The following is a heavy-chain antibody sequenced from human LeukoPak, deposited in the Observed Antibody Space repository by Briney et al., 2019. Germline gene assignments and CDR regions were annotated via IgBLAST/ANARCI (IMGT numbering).Heavy chain of an antibody. CDR2: IIPILGIA. D-gene: IGHD1-1*01. Sequence: SVEVSCKASGGTFSSYAISWVRQAPGQGLEWMGRIIPILGIANYAQKFQGRVTITADKSTSTAYMELSSLRSEDTAVYYCAAWNVDYYYGMDVWGQGTTVTVSS. CDR1: GGTFSSYA. J-gene: IGHJ6*02. CDR3: AAWNVDYYYGMDV. V-gene: IGHV1-69*04.